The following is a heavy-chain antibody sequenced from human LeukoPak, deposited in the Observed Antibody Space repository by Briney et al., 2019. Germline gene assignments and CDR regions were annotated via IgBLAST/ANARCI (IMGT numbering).Heavy chain of an antibody. CDR1: GYTFTSYY. CDR3: ARGELLWFGELPHAFDN. V-gene: IGHV1-46*03. J-gene: IGHJ3*02. D-gene: IGHD3-10*01. CDR2: INPSGGST. Sequence: ASVKVSCKASGYTFTSYYMHWVRQAPGQGLEWMGIINPSGGSTSYAQKFQGRVTMTRDTSTSTVYMELSSLRSEDTAVYYCARGELLWFGELPHAFDNWGQGTMVTVSS.